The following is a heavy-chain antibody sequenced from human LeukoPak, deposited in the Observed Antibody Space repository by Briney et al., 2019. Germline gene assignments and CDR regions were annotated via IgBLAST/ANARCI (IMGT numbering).Heavy chain of an antibody. V-gene: IGHV3-23*01. J-gene: IGHJ4*02. CDR3: ARGVWFGESWAGY. CDR2: FSGSAGTK. Sequence: GGSLRLSCAASGFTFSSYVMTWVRQAPGEGLGLVGAFSGSAGTKYYADFVEGRFPIPREQSKTTLYLQMNSLKAEDTAVYYCARGVWFGESWAGYWGQGTLVTVSS. D-gene: IGHD3-10*01. CDR1: GFTFSSYV.